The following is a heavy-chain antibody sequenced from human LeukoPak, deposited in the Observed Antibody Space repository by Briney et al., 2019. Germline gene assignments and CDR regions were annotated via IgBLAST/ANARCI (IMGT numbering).Heavy chain of an antibody. D-gene: IGHD2-21*01. CDR3: ARYCGGDCYGMDV. V-gene: IGHV3-7*01. CDR2: IKQDGSEK. Sequence: GGCLRLSCPAAVVTFSSYWVSWVRQAPWKGLEWVDNIKQDGSEKDYVDSVKGRFTISRDNAKNSLYLQMNNLRAEDTAVYYCARYCGGDCYGMDVWGQGTTVTVSS. CDR1: VVTFSSYW. J-gene: IGHJ6*02.